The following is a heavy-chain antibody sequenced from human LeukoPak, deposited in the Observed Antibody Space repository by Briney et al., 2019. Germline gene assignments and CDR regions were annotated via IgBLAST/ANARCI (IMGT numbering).Heavy chain of an antibody. CDR2: IYTSGST. V-gene: IGHV4-4*07. Sequence: PSETLSLTCTVSGVSISSYYWSWIRQPAGKGLEWIGRIYTSGSTNYNPSLKSRLTMSVDTSKNQFSLKLSSVTGADAAVYYCARDGTGTTSFDYYYGMDVWGQGTTVTVSS. J-gene: IGHJ6*02. CDR3: ARDGTGTTSFDYYYGMDV. D-gene: IGHD1-1*01. CDR1: GVSISSYY.